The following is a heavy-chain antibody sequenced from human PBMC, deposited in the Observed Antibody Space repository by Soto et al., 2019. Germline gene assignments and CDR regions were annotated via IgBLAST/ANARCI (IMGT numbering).Heavy chain of an antibody. V-gene: IGHV1-18*01. D-gene: IGHD6-13*01. Sequence: QVQLVQSGAEVKKPGASMKVSCKASGFTFTSYGISWVRQAPGQGLEWMGWVSAYNGNTHYAQKLQGRVTMTTDTSTTTAHMELRSLRSDDTAVYYCSRGGSSWQPHEDYWGQGTLVNVSS. J-gene: IGHJ4*02. CDR1: GFTFTSYG. CDR2: VSAYNGNT. CDR3: SRGGSSWQPHEDY.